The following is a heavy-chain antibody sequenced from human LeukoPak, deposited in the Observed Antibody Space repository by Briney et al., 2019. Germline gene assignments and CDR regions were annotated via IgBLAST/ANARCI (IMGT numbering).Heavy chain of an antibody. CDR3: ATTYGDYPYNWFDP. CDR1: GGSFSGYY. V-gene: IGHV4-34*01. CDR2: INHSGST. Sequence: SETLSLTCAVYGGSFSGYYWSWIRQPPWKGLEWIGEINHSGSTNYNPSLKSRDTISVDTSKNHFSLKLSSVTAADTAVYYCATTYGDYPYNWFDPWGQGTLVTVSS. D-gene: IGHD4-17*01. J-gene: IGHJ5*02.